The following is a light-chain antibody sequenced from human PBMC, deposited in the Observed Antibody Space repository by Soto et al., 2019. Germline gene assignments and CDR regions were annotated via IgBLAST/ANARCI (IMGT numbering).Light chain of an antibody. CDR3: QQYNIYSS. CDR1: QSISSW. V-gene: IGKV1-5*03. Sequence: DIQMTQSPSTLSASVGDRVTITCRASQSISSWLAWYQQKPGKAPKLLIYNASSLESGVPSRFSGSGSGTEFTLTINSLQPDDFATYYCQQYNIYSSFGQGTKVEIK. CDR2: NAS. J-gene: IGKJ1*01.